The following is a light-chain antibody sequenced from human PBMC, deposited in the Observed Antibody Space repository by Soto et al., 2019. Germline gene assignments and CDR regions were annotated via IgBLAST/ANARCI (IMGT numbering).Light chain of an antibody. J-gene: IGLJ3*02. Sequence: QSVLTQPRSVSGSPGQSVTISCSGSSSNIGSNTVNWYQQLPGTAPKLLIYSNNQRPSGVPDRFSGSKSGTSASLAISGLQSEDEADYYCAAWDDSLNGWVFGGGTQLTVL. CDR3: AAWDDSLNGWV. CDR2: SNN. V-gene: IGLV1-44*01. CDR1: SSNIGSNT.